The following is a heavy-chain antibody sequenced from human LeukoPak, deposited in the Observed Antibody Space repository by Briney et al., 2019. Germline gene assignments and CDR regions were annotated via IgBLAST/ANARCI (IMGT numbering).Heavy chain of an antibody. Sequence: PGGSLRLSCEASGFTFSLYWMTWVRQAPGKGPEWVADINPDGSHKYSVDSMKGRFTISRDNAKNTLFLQINSLRAEDTAVYYCVRQMIRFWFYPWGQGTLVTVSS. J-gene: IGHJ5*02. CDR3: VRQMIRFWFYP. D-gene: IGHD3-16*01. CDR1: GFTFSLYW. V-gene: IGHV3-7*01. CDR2: INPDGSHK.